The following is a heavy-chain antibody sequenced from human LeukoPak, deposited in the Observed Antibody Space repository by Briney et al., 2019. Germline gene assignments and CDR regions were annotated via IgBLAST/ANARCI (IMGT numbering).Heavy chain of an antibody. V-gene: IGHV3-21*01. Sequence: GGSLRLSCAASGFTFSSYSMNWVRQAPGKGLEWVSSISSSSSYIYYADSVKGRFTISRDNAKNSLYLQMNSLRAEDTAVYYCARDRGSGFDYGHLTGTMDVWGQGTTVTVSS. D-gene: IGHD4-17*01. CDR2: ISSSSSYI. J-gene: IGHJ6*02. CDR3: ARDRGSGFDYGHLTGTMDV. CDR1: GFTFSSYS.